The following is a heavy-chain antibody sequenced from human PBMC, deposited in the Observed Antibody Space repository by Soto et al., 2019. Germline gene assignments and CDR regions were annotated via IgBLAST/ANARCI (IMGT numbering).Heavy chain of an antibody. D-gene: IGHD2-15*01. Sequence: GGSLRLSCAASGFTFSSYWMSWVRQAPGKGLEWVANIKQDGSEKYYVDSVKGRFTISRDNAKNSLYLQMNSLRAEDTAVYYCARVGKYCSGGSCYVVYYFDYWGQGTLVTVSS. V-gene: IGHV3-7*05. CDR2: IKQDGSEK. J-gene: IGHJ4*02. CDR1: GFTFSSYW. CDR3: ARVGKYCSGGSCYVVYYFDY.